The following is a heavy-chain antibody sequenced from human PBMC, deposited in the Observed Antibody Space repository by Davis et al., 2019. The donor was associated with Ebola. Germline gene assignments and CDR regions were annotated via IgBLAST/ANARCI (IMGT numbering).Heavy chain of an antibody. D-gene: IGHD5/OR15-5a*01. J-gene: IGHJ6*02. CDR1: GGSFSGYY. V-gene: IGHV4-34*01. CDR2: INHSGST. Sequence: GSLRLSCAVSGGSFSGYYWSWIRQPPGKGLEWIGEINHSGSTNYNPSLKSRVTILVDTSKNQFSLKLSSVTAADTAVYYCARDSVLGYGMDVWGQGTTVTVSS. CDR3: ARDSVLGYGMDV.